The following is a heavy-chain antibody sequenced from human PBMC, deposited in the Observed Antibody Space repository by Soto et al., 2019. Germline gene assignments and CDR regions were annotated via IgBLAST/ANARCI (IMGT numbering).Heavy chain of an antibody. Sequence: QVQLQESGPGLVKPSGTLSLTCAVSGGSISSSHWWTWVRQSPGKGLEYIGEISHSGTSNSNPSLKSRVTLSVDKSKNHFSLTLTSVTAADTAVYYCARVVLTITRGAFDAWGQGTLCIVSS. V-gene: IGHV4-4*02. CDR1: GGSISSSHW. D-gene: IGHD3-9*01. J-gene: IGHJ3*01. CDR2: ISHSGTS. CDR3: ARVVLTITRGAFDA.